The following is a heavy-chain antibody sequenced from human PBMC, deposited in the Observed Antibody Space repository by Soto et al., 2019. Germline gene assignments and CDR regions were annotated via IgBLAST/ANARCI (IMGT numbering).Heavy chain of an antibody. J-gene: IGHJ3*02. CDR3: PRARYLADEAVDM. CDR1: GFTFGSSW. Sequence: EVQLVESGGGLLQPGGSLRLSCAASGFTFGSSWMHWVRQAPGKGLVWVSRINGAGRSTTYADSVKGRFTISRDNAKNTLYLQINSLRVEDTAVYYCPRARYLADEAVDMWGQGTMVTVS. V-gene: IGHV3-74*03. CDR2: INGAGRST. D-gene: IGHD3-16*02.